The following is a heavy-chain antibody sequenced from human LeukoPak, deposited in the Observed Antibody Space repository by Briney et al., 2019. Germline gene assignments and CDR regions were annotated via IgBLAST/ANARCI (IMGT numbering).Heavy chain of an antibody. Sequence: SETLSLTCAVYGVSFSYYYWSWIRQPPGKGLEWIGEINHRGITNYNPSLKSRVTISADTSKNQFSLKLTSVTAADTAVYYCATPARDFADSGAITWWGQGTLVTVSS. CDR3: ATPARDFADSGAITW. D-gene: IGHD4-17*01. CDR2: INHRGIT. CDR1: GVSFSYYY. V-gene: IGHV4-34*01. J-gene: IGHJ4*02.